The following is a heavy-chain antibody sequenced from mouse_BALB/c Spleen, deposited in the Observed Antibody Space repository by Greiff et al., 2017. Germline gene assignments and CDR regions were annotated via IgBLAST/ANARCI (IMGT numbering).Heavy chain of an antibody. CDR1: GFTFNTYA. CDR3: VRGAYGNFWYFDV. CDR2: IRSKSNNYAT. Sequence: EVKLMESGGGLVQPKGSLKLSCAASGFTFNTYAMNWVRQAPGKGLEWVARIRSKSNNYATYYADSVKDRFTISRDDSQSMLYLQMNNLKTEDTAMYYCVRGAYGNFWYFDVWGAGTTVTVSS. D-gene: IGHD2-10*02. J-gene: IGHJ1*01. V-gene: IGHV10-1*02.